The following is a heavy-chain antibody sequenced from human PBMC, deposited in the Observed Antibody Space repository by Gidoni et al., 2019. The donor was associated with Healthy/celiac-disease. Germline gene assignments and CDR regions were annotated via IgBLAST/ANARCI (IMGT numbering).Heavy chain of an antibody. CDR2: ISSSNSYI. CDR1: GFTFSSYN. V-gene: IGHV3-21*01. J-gene: IGHJ4*02. CDR3: ARGGAYGDWLFDY. D-gene: IGHD4-17*01. Sequence: EVQLVESGGGLVKPGGSLRLSCAASGFTFSSYNMNWVRQAPGKGLEWVSSISSSNSYIYYADSVKGRFTISRDNAKNSLYLQMNSLRAEDTAVYYCARGGAYGDWLFDYWGQGTLVTVSS.